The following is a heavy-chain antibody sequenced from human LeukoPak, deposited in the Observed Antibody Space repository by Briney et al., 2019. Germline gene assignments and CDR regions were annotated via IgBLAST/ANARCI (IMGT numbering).Heavy chain of an antibody. CDR1: GGSFSGYY. CDR3: ARTSGYSSGWYLYYYMDV. CDR2: INHSGST. J-gene: IGHJ6*03. Sequence: PSETLSLTXAVYGGSFSGYYWSWIRQPPGKGREWIGEINHSGSTNYNPSLKSRVTISVDTSKNQFSLKLSSVTAADTAVYYCARTSGYSSGWYLYYYMDVWGKGTTVTVSS. D-gene: IGHD6-19*01. V-gene: IGHV4-34*01.